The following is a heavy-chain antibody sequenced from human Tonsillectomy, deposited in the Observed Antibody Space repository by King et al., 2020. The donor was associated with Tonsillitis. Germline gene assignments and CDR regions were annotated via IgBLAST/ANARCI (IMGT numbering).Heavy chain of an antibody. CDR3: ARDVVSFWSGYQDGMDV. CDR1: GGSISSNY. J-gene: IGHJ6*02. CDR2: IYTSGST. V-gene: IGHV4-4*07. D-gene: IGHD3-3*01. Sequence: VQLQESGPGLVKPSETLSLTCTVSGGSISSNYWSWIRQPAGKGLEWIGRIYTSGSTNYNPSFKSRVTMSVDTSKNQLPLKLSSVTAADTAVYYCARDVVSFWSGYQDGMDVWGQGTTVTVSS.